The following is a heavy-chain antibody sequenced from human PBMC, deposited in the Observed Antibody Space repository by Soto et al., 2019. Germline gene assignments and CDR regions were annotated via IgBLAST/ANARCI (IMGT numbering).Heavy chain of an antibody. V-gene: IGHV4-59*08. CDR3: ASYPGLAC. CDR2: IYYTGST. J-gene: IGHJ4*02. CDR1: DGSISGYY. Sequence: SEPMCLPCTVLDGSISGYYWSWIRQPPGKRLEWIGYIYYTGSTNYNPSLRSRVTISIDTSKNQFSLQLSSVTAADTAVYFCASYPGLACWRQGTPVTVSS.